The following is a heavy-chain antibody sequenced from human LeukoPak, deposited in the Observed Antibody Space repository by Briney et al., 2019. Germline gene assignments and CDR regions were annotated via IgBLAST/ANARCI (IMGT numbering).Heavy chain of an antibody. V-gene: IGHV3-23*01. J-gene: IGHJ6*02. CDR2: ISGSGGST. CDR1: GFTFSSYA. D-gene: IGHD2-8*02. CDR3: AKDRGTPLDSAVLANKYYYYYGMDV. Sequence: PGGSLRLSCAASGFTFSSYAMSWVRQAPGKGLEWVSAISGSGGSTYYADSVKGRFTISRDNSKNTLYLQMNSLRAEDTAVYYCAKDRGTPLDSAVLANKYYYYYGMDVWGQGTTVTVSS.